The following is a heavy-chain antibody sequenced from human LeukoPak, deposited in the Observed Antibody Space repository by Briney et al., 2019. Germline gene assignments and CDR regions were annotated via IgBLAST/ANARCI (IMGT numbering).Heavy chain of an antibody. V-gene: IGHV4-31*03. CDR3: ARRRCSGGSCYFDY. CDR2: IYYSGST. J-gene: IGHJ4*02. D-gene: IGHD2-15*01. Sequence: SQTLSLTCTVSGGSISSGGYYWSWIRQHPGKRLEWIGYIYYSGSTYYNPSLKSRVTISVDTSKNQFSLKLSSVTAADTAVYYCARRRCSGGSCYFDYWGQGTLVTVSS. CDR1: GGSISSGGYY.